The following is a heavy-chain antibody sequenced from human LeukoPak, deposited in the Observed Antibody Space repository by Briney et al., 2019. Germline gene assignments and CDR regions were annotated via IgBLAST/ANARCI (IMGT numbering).Heavy chain of an antibody. CDR3: ARGPVAVAGTAPFDY. V-gene: IGHV3-64*01. D-gene: IGHD6-19*01. J-gene: IGHJ4*02. Sequence: GGSLRLSCAASGFTFSSYALHWVRLAPGKGLEYVSAISSNGGSTYYANSVKGRFTISRDNPKNTLYLQMGSLRDEDMGVYYCARGPVAVAGTAPFDYWGRGTLVTVSS. CDR2: ISSNGGST. CDR1: GFTFSSYA.